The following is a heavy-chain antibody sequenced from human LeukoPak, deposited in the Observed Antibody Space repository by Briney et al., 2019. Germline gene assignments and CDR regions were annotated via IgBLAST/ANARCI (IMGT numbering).Heavy chain of an antibody. V-gene: IGHV1-2*02. CDR2: INPNSGDT. J-gene: IGHJ4*02. D-gene: IGHD1-7*01. CDR3: TSRITGTTDY. Sequence: ASVKVSCKASGYTFTGYYMHWVRQAPGQGLEWMGWINPNSGDTNYAQTFQGRVTMTRDTSISTVYMELSSLRSDDTALYYCTSRITGTTDYWGQGTLVTVSS. CDR1: GYTFTGYY.